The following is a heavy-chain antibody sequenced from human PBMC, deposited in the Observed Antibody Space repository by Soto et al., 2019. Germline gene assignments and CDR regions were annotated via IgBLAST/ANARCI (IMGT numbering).Heavy chain of an antibody. CDR2: IYYRGST. V-gene: IGHV4-30-4*01. Sequence: VQLQESGPGLVKPSQTLSLTCTVSGGSISSGDYYWRWLRPPPGTGLEWIGYIYYRGSTYYNPSLKSRVTRSVDTSKNQFSLKLSSVTATDTAVDDCDTIIGYADFLVQGTTVTVSS. CDR1: GGSISSGDYY. D-gene: IGHD5-12*01. J-gene: IGHJ6*02. CDR3: DTIIGYADF.